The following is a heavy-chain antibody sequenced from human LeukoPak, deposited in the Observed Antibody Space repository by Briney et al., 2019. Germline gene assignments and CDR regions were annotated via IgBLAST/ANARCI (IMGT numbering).Heavy chain of an antibody. CDR3: ARALCTNGVCYGYYYYGMDV. CDR1: GGSISSSRYY. J-gene: IGHJ6*02. CDR2: IYYSGST. Sequence: SETLSLTCTVSGGSISSSRYYWGWIRQPPVKGLEWIGSIYYSGSTYYNPSLKSRVTISVDTSKNQFSLKLSSVTAADTAVYYCARALCTNGVCYGYYYYGMDVWGQGTTVTVSS. D-gene: IGHD2-8*01. V-gene: IGHV4-39*01.